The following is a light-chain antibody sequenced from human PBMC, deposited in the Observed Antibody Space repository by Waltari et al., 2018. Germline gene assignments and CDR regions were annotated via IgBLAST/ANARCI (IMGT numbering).Light chain of an antibody. V-gene: IGKV4-1*01. J-gene: IGKJ4*01. CDR1: QSVLYSSNNKNS. Sequence: DIVMTQSPASLAVARGERATTNCKSSQSVLYSSNNKNSLAWYQQKPGQPPKFLIHWASTRESGVPDRFSGSGSGTDFTLTISSLQAEDVAVYYCQQFYSTPLTFGGGTKVEIK. CDR2: WAS. CDR3: QQFYSTPLT.